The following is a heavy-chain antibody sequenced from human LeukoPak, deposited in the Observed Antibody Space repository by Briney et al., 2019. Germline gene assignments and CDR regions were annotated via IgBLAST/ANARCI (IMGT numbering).Heavy chain of an antibody. J-gene: IGHJ4*02. D-gene: IGHD3-22*01. Sequence: ASVKVSCKASGYTFTGYYMHWVRQAPGQGLEWMGWINPNSGGTNYAQKFQGRVTMTRDTSISTAYMELSRLRSDDTAVYYCARGADRGSGYYDSSGYYYWGQGTLVTVS. CDR3: ARGADRGSGYYDSSGYYY. V-gene: IGHV1-2*02. CDR1: GYTFTGYY. CDR2: INPNSGGT.